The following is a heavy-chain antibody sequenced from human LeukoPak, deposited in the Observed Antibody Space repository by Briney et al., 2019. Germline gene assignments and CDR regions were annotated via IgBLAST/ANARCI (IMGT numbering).Heavy chain of an antibody. D-gene: IGHD4-17*01. CDR2: IWYDGSNK. CDR1: GFTFSGYG. V-gene: IGHV3-33*01. CDR3: TRDLNYGGNSN. Sequence: GGSLRLSCAASGFTFSGYGMHWVRQAPGKGLEWVAVIWYDGSNKYYADSVKGRFTISRDNSKNTLYLQMNSLRAEDTAVYYCTRDLNYGGNSNWGQGTLVTVSS. J-gene: IGHJ4*02.